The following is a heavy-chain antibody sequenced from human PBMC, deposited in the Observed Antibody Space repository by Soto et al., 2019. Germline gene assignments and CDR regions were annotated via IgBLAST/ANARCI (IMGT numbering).Heavy chain of an antibody. V-gene: IGHV3-7*05. CDR3: AREDYDFWSGPRYYGMDV. CDR1: GFTFSSYW. Sequence: GGSLRLSCAASGFTFSSYWMSWVRQAPGKGLEWVANIKQDGSEKYYVDSVKGRFTISRDNAKNSLYLQMNSLRAEDTAVYYCAREDYDFWSGPRYYGMDVWGQGTTVTVSS. D-gene: IGHD3-3*01. CDR2: IKQDGSEK. J-gene: IGHJ6*02.